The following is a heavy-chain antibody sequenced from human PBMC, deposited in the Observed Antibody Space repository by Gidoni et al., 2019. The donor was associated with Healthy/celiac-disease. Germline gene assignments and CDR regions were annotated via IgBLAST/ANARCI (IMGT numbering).Heavy chain of an antibody. V-gene: IGHV4-34*01. CDR3: ARVSSGWNPDY. CDR2: INHSGST. Sequence: QVQLQQWGAGLLKPSETLSLTCAVYGGSFSGYSLCWIRQPPGKGLEWIGEINHSGSTNYNPALKMRVTISVDTSKNQFALKLSSVTAADTAVYYCARVSSGWNPDYWGQGTLVTVSS. D-gene: IGHD6-19*01. CDR1: GGSFSGYS. J-gene: IGHJ4*02.